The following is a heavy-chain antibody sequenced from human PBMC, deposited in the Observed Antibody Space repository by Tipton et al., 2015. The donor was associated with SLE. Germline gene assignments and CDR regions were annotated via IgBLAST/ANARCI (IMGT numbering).Heavy chain of an antibody. CDR2: IYYSGST. J-gene: IGHJ4*02. D-gene: IGHD2-8*02. Sequence: TLSLTCSVSGASISSSYWSWIRQPPGKGLEWIGYIYYSGSTNYNPSLKSRVTISVDTSKNQFSLKLSSVTAADTAVYYCARDVGGYNTGWFPYYFDYWGQGTLVTVSS. CDR3: ARDVGGYNTGWFPYYFDY. CDR1: GASISSSY. V-gene: IGHV4-59*12.